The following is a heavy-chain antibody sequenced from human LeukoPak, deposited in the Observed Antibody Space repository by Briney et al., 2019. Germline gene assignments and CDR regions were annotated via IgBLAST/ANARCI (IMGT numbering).Heavy chain of an antibody. CDR1: RFTFSRYA. CDR3: AKDRRVATKNYNWFDP. J-gene: IGHJ5*02. V-gene: IGHV3-23*01. CDR2: ICGSGGST. D-gene: IGHD5-12*01. Sequence: GGSLRLSCAASRFTFSRYAMSWVRQAPGKGLEWVSGICGSGGSTYDADSVKGRFTISRDKPKNTLYLQMNSLRAEDTAVYYCAKDRRVATKNYNWFDPWGKGTLVTVS.